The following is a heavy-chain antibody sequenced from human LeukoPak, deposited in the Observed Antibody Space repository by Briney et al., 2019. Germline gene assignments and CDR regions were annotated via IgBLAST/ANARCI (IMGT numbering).Heavy chain of an antibody. D-gene: IGHD3-3*01. V-gene: IGHV3-23*01. CDR1: GFVLSNYA. J-gene: IGHJ4*02. CDR2: ISGSGGST. Sequence: GGSLRLSCAASGFVLSNYAMSWVRQAPGKGLEWVSTISGSGGSTYYADSVKGRFTISRDNSKNTLYLQMNSLRAEDTAVYYCAKEGIFGVIIIPLLFDYWGQGTLVTVSS. CDR3: AKEGIFGVIIIPLLFDY.